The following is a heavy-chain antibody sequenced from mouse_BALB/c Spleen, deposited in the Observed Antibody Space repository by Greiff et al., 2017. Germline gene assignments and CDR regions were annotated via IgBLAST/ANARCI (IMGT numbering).Heavy chain of an antibody. V-gene: IGHV7-3*02. J-gene: IGHJ3*01. CDR2: IRNKANGYTT. D-gene: IGHD2-14*01. Sequence: EVQGVESGGGLVQPGGSLRLSCATSGFTFTDYYMSWVRQPPGKALEWLGFIRNKANGYTTEYSASVKGRFTISRDNSQSILYLQMNTLRAEDSATYYCARTYYRTSWFAYWGQGTLVTVSA. CDR3: ARTYYRTSWFAY. CDR1: GFTFTDYY.